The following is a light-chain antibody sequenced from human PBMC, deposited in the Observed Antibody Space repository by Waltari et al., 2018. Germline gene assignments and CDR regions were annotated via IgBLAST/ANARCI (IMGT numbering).Light chain of an antibody. CDR2: EVS. J-gene: IGLJ2*01. CDR3: SSYAGSNNLV. CDR1: SRDVAGYDP. Sequence: QSALTQPPSASGSPGQSVTIPCTGTSRDVAGYDPSSWYQQPPGKAPKLMFYEVSKRPSGVPDRLSASKSGNTASLTVSGLQAEDEADYYCSSYAGSNNLVFGGGTKLTVL. V-gene: IGLV2-8*01.